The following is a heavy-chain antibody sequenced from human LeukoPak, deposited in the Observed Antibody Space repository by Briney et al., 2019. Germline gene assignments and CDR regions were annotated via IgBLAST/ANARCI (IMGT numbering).Heavy chain of an antibody. CDR3: ARPEAVAGSYFDY. V-gene: IGHV5-51*01. CDR2: IYLGDSDT. D-gene: IGHD6-19*01. Sequence: GESLKISCKGSGYRFTSYWIGWVRQMPGKGLEWMGIIYLGDSDTRYSPSFQGQVTISADKSISTAYLQWSSLKASDSAMYYCARPEAVAGSYFDYWGQGTLVTVSS. J-gene: IGHJ4*02. CDR1: GYRFTSYW.